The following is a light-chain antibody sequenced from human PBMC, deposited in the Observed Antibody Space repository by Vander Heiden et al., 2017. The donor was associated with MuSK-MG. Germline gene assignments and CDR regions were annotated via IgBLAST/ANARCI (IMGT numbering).Light chain of an antibody. CDR3: SSYTTSSTWV. CDR1: SSDVGRYNY. Sequence: QSALTQPASMSGSPEQSITISCTGTSSDVGRYNYVFWFQQHPGKAPKLMIYGVSNRPSGISNRFSGSKSGNTASLTISGLQPEDEADYYCSSYTTSSTWVFGGGTKLTVL. J-gene: IGLJ3*02. CDR2: GVS. V-gene: IGLV2-14*01.